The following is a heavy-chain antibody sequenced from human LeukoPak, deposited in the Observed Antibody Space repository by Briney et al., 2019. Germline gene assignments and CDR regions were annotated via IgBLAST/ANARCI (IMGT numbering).Heavy chain of an antibody. Sequence: ASVKVSCKASGGTFSSYAISWVRQAPGQGLEWMGGIIPIFGTANYAQKFQGRVTITADKSTSTAYMELSSLRSEDTAVYYCTSRLAVAGLWGQGTLVTVSS. CDR2: IIPIFGTA. D-gene: IGHD6-19*01. CDR1: GGTFSSYA. J-gene: IGHJ4*02. CDR3: TSRLAVAGL. V-gene: IGHV1-69*06.